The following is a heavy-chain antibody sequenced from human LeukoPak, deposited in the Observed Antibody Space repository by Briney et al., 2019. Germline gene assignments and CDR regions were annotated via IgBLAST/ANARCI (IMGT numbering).Heavy chain of an antibody. Sequence: GALRLSCAAPRLTLRTTCTCWVRPAPGKGLEWVAHINQDGSEKYYVDSVKSRFTLSRDNAKNSLYLRMNSLRADDTAVYYCVSWPGEDGIDPAYWGQGTLVTVSS. D-gene: IGHD3-16*01. V-gene: IGHV3-7*01. CDR1: RLTLRTTC. J-gene: IGHJ4*02. CDR2: INQDGSEK. CDR3: VSWPGEDGIDPAY.